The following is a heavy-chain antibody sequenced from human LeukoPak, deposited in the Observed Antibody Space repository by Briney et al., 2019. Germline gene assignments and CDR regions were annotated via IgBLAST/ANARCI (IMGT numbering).Heavy chain of an antibody. CDR3: ARGQDGYGDYDEYFDY. CDR2: IYTSGST. Sequence: SETLSVTCTVSGGSISSYYWSWIRQPAGKGLEWIGRIYTSGSTNYNPSLKSRVTMSVDTSKNQFSLKLSSVTAADTAVYYCARGQDGYGDYDEYFDYWGQGTLVTVSS. CDR1: GGSISSYY. J-gene: IGHJ4*02. D-gene: IGHD4-17*01. V-gene: IGHV4-4*07.